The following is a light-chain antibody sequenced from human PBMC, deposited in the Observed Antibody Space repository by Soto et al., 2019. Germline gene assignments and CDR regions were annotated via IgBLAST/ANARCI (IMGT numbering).Light chain of an antibody. Sequence: DVQMNQSPSTLSASVGDRVTITCRASQSISSWLAWYQQKPVKAPKLLIYAASTLQSGVPSRFSGSGSGTEFTLTISSLQPEDFATYYCQQLNSYLITFGQGTRLEI. CDR1: QSISSW. CDR2: AAS. J-gene: IGKJ5*01. V-gene: IGKV1-5*01. CDR3: QQLNSYLIT.